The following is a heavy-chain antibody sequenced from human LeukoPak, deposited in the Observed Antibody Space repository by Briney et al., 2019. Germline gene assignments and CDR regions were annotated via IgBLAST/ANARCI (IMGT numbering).Heavy chain of an antibody. J-gene: IGHJ4*02. CDR1: GFTFSSYS. CDR3: ARDPGTYYYDSTGFDC. Sequence: GGSLRLSCAASGFTFSSYSMNWVRQAPGKGLEWVSYISSSSSTIYYADSVKGRFTIFRDNDKNSLYLQMNSLRDEDTAVYYCARDPGTYYYDSTGFDCWGQGTLVTVSS. D-gene: IGHD3-22*01. CDR2: ISSSSSTI. V-gene: IGHV3-48*02.